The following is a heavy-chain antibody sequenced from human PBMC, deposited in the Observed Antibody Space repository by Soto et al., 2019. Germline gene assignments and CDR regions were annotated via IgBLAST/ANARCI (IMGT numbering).Heavy chain of an antibody. CDR1: GGSISSNNW. CDR2: IYYSGST. J-gene: IGHJ3*02. V-gene: IGHV4-4*02. CDR3: ARVWGGAFDI. Sequence: PSETLSLTCAVSGGSISSNNWWSWVRQPPGKGLEWIGYIYYSGSTNYNPSLKSRVTISVDTSKNQFSLKLSSVSAADTAVYYCARVWGGAFDIWGQGTMVTVSS. D-gene: IGHD3-10*01.